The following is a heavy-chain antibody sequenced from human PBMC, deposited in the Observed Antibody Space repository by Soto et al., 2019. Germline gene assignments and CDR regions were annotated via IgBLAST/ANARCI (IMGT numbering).Heavy chain of an antibody. J-gene: IGHJ3*02. CDR3: ESPTGTTDAFDI. CDR2: IYTSGST. V-gene: IGHV4-4*07. D-gene: IGHD1-1*01. CDR1: GGSISSYY. Sequence: QVQLQESGPGLVKPSETLSLTCTVSGGSISSYYWSWIRQPAGKGLEWIGRIYTSGSTNYNPSLKSRGTMSVDTSKNQFSLKLSSVTAADTAVYYGESPTGTTDAFDIWGQGTMVTVSS.